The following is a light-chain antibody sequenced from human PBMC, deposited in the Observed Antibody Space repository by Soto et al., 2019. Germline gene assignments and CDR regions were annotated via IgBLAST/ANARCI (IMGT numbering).Light chain of an antibody. J-gene: IGLJ1*01. CDR1: SSDVGAYNY. Sequence: QSALTQPASVSGSLGPSITISCSGTSSDVGAYNYVSWYQQYPGKAPKLMIYHVTDRPSGASNRFSGSKSGNTASLTISGLRAEDEADYYCCSYTTSNTFVFGTGTKVTVL. CDR3: CSYTTSNTFV. V-gene: IGLV2-14*01. CDR2: HVT.